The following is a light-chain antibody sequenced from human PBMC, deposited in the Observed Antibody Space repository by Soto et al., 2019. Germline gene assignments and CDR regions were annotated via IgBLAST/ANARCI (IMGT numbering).Light chain of an antibody. J-gene: IGKJ5*01. CDR1: QNIRSN. Sequence: EIVMTQSPGTLSVSPGERATLSCRASQNIRSNLAWYQQKPGQAPRLLIYGASSRATGIPDRFSGSGSGTDFTLTISRLEPEDFAVYYCQQYGSSITFGQGTRLEIK. CDR2: GAS. V-gene: IGKV3-20*01. CDR3: QQYGSSIT.